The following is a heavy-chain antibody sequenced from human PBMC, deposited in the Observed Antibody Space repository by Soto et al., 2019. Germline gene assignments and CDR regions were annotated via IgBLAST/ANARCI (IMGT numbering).Heavy chain of an antibody. Sequence: SETLSLTCNVSGGSISSSSYYWGWIRQPPGEGLEWIGSIYYNGRTNYNPSFQSRVTISQDTSKNQFSLKMSSVTAADTAVYYCARQEGYMSGCQGYWGQGTLVTVS. CDR3: ARQEGYMSGCQGY. CDR1: GGSISSSSYY. V-gene: IGHV4-39*01. D-gene: IGHD6-19*01. CDR2: IYYNGRT. J-gene: IGHJ4*02.